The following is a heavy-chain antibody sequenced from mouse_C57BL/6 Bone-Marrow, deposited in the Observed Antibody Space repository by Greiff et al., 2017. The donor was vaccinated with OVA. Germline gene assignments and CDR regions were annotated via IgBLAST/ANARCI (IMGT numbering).Heavy chain of an antibody. CDR2: IDPENGDT. V-gene: IGHV14-4*01. D-gene: IGHD1-1*01. CDR1: GFNFNDDY. CDR3: ATGHATILFAY. Sequence: VQLQQPGAELVRPGASVKLSCTASGFNFNDDYMHWVKQRPEQGLEWIGWIDPENGDTEYASKFQGKATMTADTSSNTAYLQLSSLTSEDAAVYYCATGHATILFAYWGRGTLVTVTA. J-gene: IGHJ3*01.